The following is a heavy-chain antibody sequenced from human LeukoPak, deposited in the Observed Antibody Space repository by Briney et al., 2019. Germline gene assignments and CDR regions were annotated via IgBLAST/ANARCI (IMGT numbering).Heavy chain of an antibody. CDR2: ISGSGLST. V-gene: IGHV3-23*01. D-gene: IGHD5-18*01. J-gene: IGHJ4*02. Sequence: GGSLRLSCAASGFIFRDYAMTWVRQAPGKGLEWVSGISGSGLSTYYADSVKGRLTISRDNSTNTLYLQMSSLRAEDTAIYYCANQYSYGLFDKWGRGTRVTVSS. CDR3: ANQYSYGLFDK. CDR1: GFIFRDYA.